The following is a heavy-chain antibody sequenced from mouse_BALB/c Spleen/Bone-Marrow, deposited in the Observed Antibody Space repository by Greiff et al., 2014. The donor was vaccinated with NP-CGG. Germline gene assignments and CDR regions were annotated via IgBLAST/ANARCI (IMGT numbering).Heavy chain of an antibody. Sequence: QVQLKESGPGLVAPSQSLSITCTVSGFSLTSYGVHWVRQPPGKVLEWLGVIWAGGSTNYNSALMSRLSISKDNSKSQVFLKMNSLQTDDTAMYYCARGSYYDGAMDYWGQGTSVTVSS. D-gene: IGHD1-1*01. J-gene: IGHJ4*01. V-gene: IGHV2-9*02. CDR1: GFSLTSYG. CDR3: ARGSYYDGAMDY. CDR2: IWAGGST.